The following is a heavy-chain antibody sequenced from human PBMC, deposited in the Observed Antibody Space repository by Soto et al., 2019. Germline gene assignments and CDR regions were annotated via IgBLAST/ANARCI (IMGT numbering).Heavy chain of an antibody. CDR3: ARDRERGYSYGYRYNWFDP. CDR1: GYTFTKYG. D-gene: IGHD5-18*01. CDR2: ISGYNGNT. J-gene: IGHJ5*02. V-gene: IGHV1-18*01. Sequence: GASVKVSCKASGYTFTKYGISWVRQAPGQGLEWMGWISGYNGNTNYAQKYQGRVTMTTDTSTSTAYMELRSLRSDDTAVYYCARDRERGYSYGYRYNWFDPWG.